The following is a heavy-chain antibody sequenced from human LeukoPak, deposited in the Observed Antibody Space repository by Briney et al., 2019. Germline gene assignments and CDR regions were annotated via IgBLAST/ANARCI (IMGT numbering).Heavy chain of an antibody. D-gene: IGHD2-8*02. CDR3: ARDQPLSSLTGFDY. CDR2: ISYDGSNK. V-gene: IGHV3-30*03. CDR1: GFTFSSYG. Sequence: GGSLRLSCAASGFTFSSYGMHWVRQAPGKGLEWVAVISYDGSNKYYADSVKGRFTISRDNSKNTLYLQMNSLRAEDTAVYYCARDQPLSSLTGFDYWGQGTLVTVSS. J-gene: IGHJ4*02.